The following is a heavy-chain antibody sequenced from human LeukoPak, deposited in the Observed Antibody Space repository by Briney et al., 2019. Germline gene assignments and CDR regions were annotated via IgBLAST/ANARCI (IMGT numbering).Heavy chain of an antibody. CDR1: GGSISSGSYY. D-gene: IGHD1-14*01. V-gene: IGHV4-61*02. Sequence: PSQTLSLTCTVSGGSISSGSYYWSWIRQPAGKGLEWIGRIYTSGSTNYNPSLKSRVTISVDTSKNQFSLKLSSVTAADTAVYYCASLGLVYPYPPFHYWGQGTLVTVSS. J-gene: IGHJ4*02. CDR2: IYTSGST. CDR3: ASLGLVYPYPPFHY.